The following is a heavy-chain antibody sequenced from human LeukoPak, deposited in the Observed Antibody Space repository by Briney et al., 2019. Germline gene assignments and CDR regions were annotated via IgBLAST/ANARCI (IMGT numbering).Heavy chain of an antibody. J-gene: IGHJ3*02. D-gene: IGHD3-9*01. CDR3: ATHYDVLTGYAAAAFDI. V-gene: IGHV4-59*08. CDR2: IYYSGTT. CDR1: GVSISPYY. Sequence: PSETLSLTCTVSGVSISPYYWSWLRQPPGKGLEWIGYIYYSGTTHYNPSLESRVTMSVDTSKNQFSLKLSSVTAADTAVYYCATHYDVLTGYAAAAFDIWGQGTMVTVSS.